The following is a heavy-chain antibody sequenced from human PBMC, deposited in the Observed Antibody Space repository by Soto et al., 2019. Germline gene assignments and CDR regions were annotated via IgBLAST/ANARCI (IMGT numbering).Heavy chain of an antibody. D-gene: IGHD6-13*01. J-gene: IGHJ4*02. V-gene: IGHV4-59*01. CDR3: ARAGWSNSWYFEY. Sequence: PSETLSLTCTVSDGSISGYYWSWIRQPPGKGLEWIGYIFYSGITNYNPSLKSRVTISVDTSKNQFSLNLSSVTAADTAVYYCARAGWSNSWYFEYRGQGSLVTVS. CDR1: DGSISGYY. CDR2: IFYSGIT.